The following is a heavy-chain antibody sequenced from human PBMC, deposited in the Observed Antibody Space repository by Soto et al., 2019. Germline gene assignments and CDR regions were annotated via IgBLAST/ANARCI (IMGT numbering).Heavy chain of an antibody. CDR2: IKQDGSEK. CDR1: GFTFSSYW. Sequence: GESLKISCAASGFTFSSYWMSWVRQAPGKGLEWVANIKQDGSEKYYVDSVKGRFTISRDNAKNSLYLQMNSLRAEDTAVYYCARLYDSSGYYYYYYYMDVWGKGTTVTVSS. CDR3: ARLYDSSGYYYYYYYMDV. D-gene: IGHD3-22*01. V-gene: IGHV3-7*03. J-gene: IGHJ6*03.